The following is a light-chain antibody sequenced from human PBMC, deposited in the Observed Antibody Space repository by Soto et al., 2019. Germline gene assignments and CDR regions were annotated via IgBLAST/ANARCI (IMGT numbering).Light chain of an antibody. CDR3: QQSYSIPWT. CDR2: GAS. J-gene: IGKJ1*01. Sequence: DIPVTQSPSSLSASVGDRVTITCRASQSISSYLNWYQQVPGKAPKLLIYGASSLQSGIPPRFSGSGSGTDFTLTISSLQPEDFATYYCQQSYSIPWTFGQGTKVEVK. CDR1: QSISSY. V-gene: IGKV1-39*01.